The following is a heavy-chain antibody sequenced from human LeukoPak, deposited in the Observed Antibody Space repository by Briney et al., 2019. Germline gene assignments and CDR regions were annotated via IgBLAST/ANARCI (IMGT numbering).Heavy chain of an antibody. Sequence: GGALRLSCASSRHTFSNAWMSWVRQAPGKGLEWVGRIKSKTDGGTTDYAAPVKGRFTISRDDSKNTLYLQMNSLKTEDTAVYYWTTGAGDVDYWGQGTLVTVSS. J-gene: IGHJ4*02. D-gene: IGHD7-27*01. CDR3: TTGAGDVDY. CDR2: IKSKTDGGTT. V-gene: IGHV3-15*01. CDR1: RHTFSNAW.